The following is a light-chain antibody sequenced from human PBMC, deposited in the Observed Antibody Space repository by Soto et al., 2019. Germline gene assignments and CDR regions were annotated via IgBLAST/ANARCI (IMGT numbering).Light chain of an antibody. V-gene: IGKV4-1*01. Sequence: DSVMTQSPASLAVSLGERATINCKSSQSVLYSSNHKNYFAWYQQKPGQPPKLLIYWASTRESGVPDRFSGSGSGTDFTLTISSLQAEDVAVYYCQQFYTTPLTFGGGTKVDI. J-gene: IGKJ4*01. CDR1: QSVLYSSNHKNY. CDR3: QQFYTTPLT. CDR2: WAS.